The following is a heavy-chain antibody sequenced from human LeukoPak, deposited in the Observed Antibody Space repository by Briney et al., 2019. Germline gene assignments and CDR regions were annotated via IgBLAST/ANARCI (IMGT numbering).Heavy chain of an antibody. V-gene: IGHV3-30*02. D-gene: IGHD3-22*01. CDR3: AKDGTMIGVPLEN. J-gene: IGHJ4*02. Sequence: GGSVRLSCAASGFTFSSYGMHWVRQAPGKGLEWVAFIRYDGSNKYYADSVKGRFTISRDNSKNTLYLQMNSLRAEDTAVYYCAKDGTMIGVPLENWGQGTLVTVSS. CDR2: IRYDGSNK. CDR1: GFTFSSYG.